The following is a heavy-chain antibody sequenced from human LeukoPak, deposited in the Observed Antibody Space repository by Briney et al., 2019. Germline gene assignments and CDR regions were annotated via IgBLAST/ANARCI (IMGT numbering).Heavy chain of an antibody. CDR3: ARHWIQLSYGMDV. Sequence: SETLSLTCTVSGGSISSYYWSWIRQPPGKGLEWIGYIYYSGSTNYNPSLKSRVTISVDTSKNQFSLKLSSVTAADTAVYYCARHWIQLSYGMDVWGQGTTVTVSS. CDR1: GGSISSYY. CDR2: IYYSGST. J-gene: IGHJ6*02. V-gene: IGHV4-59*08. D-gene: IGHD5-18*01.